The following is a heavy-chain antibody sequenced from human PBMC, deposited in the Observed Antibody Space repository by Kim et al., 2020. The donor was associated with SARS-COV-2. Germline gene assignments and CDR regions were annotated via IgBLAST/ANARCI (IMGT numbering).Heavy chain of an antibody. CDR1: GFTFSGSN. V-gene: IGHV3-73*01. CDR3: TSLTTSGETY. Sequence: GGSLRLSCAASGFTFSGSNIHWVRQASGKGLEWVGRISTRPKNYATVYSASVKGRFTISRDDSKNTAYLQLNSLRAEDTAVYYCTSLTTSGETYWGQGTLVTVSS. CDR2: ISTRPKNYAT. D-gene: IGHD3-22*01. J-gene: IGHJ4*02.